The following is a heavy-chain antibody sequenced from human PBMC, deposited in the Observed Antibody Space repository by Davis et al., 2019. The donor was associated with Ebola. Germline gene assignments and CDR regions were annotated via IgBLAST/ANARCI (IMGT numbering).Heavy chain of an antibody. J-gene: IGHJ5*02. CDR2: IYYSGST. CDR3: ARGSYGAWFDP. V-gene: IGHV4-31*03. Sequence: MPSETLSFTCTVSGGSFSSGGYYWSWIRQHPGKGLEWIGYIYYSGSTYYNPSLKSRVTISVDTSKNQFSLKLSPVTAADTAVYYCARGSYGAWFDPWGQGTLVTVSS. CDR1: GGSFSSGGYY. D-gene: IGHD3-10*01.